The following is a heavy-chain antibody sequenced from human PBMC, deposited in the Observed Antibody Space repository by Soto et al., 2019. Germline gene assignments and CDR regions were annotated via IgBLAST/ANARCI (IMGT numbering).Heavy chain of an antibody. CDR3: ARRGSGSPIGAPPEPVIYDY. D-gene: IGHD1-26*01. CDR2: IIPIFGTA. CDR1: GGTFSSYA. J-gene: IGHJ4*02. Sequence: SVKVSCKASGGTFSSYAISWVRQAPGQGLEWMGGIIPIFGTANYAQKFQGRVTITADESTSTAYMELSSLRSEDTAVYYCARRGSGSPIGAPPEPVIYDYWGQGTLVTVSS. V-gene: IGHV1-69*13.